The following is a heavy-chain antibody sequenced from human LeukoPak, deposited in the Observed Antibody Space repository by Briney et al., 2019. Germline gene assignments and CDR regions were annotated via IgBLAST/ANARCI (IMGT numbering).Heavy chain of an antibody. CDR1: GFTFSSYG. Sequence: PGRSLRLSCAASGFTFSSYGMHWVRQAPGKGLEWVAVISYDGSNKYYADSVKGRFTISRDNSKNTLYLQMNSLRAEDTAVYYCARHYDFWSGANWFDPWGQGTLVTVSS. J-gene: IGHJ5*02. D-gene: IGHD3-3*01. V-gene: IGHV3-30*03. CDR3: ARHYDFWSGANWFDP. CDR2: ISYDGSNK.